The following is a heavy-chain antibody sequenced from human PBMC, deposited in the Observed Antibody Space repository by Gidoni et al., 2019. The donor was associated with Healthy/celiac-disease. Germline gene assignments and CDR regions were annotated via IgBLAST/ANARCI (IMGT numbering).Heavy chain of an antibody. CDR3: TTDVRNWDYHYFDY. CDR2: VKSKTDGGTT. CDR1: RVTFCNAW. D-gene: IGHD7-27*01. J-gene: IGHJ4*02. Sequence: EVQLVESGGGLVKPGGSLRLSCDASRVTFCNAWMSWVRQAPGKGLEWVGRVKSKTDGGTTDYAAPVKGRFTISRDDSKNPLYLQMNSLKTEDTAVYYCTTDVRNWDYHYFDYWGQGTLVTVSS. V-gene: IGHV3-15*01.